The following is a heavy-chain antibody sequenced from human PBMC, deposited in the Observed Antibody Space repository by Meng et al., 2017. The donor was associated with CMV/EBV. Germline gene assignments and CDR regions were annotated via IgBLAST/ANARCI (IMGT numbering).Heavy chain of an antibody. J-gene: IGHJ6*02. CDR1: GGSFSGYY. CDR3: ARGRRFLITMVRGARMDV. Sequence: SETLSLTCAVYGGSFSGYYWSWIRQPPGKGLEWIGEINHSGSTNYNPSLKSRVTISVDTSKNQFSLKLSSVTAADTAVYYCARGRRFLITMVRGARMDVWGQGTTVTVSS. V-gene: IGHV4-34*01. CDR2: INHSGST. D-gene: IGHD3-10*01.